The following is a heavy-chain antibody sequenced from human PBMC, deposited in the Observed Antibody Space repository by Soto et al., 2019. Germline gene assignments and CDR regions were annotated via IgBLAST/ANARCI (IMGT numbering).Heavy chain of an antibody. CDR1: VYTFTSYG. J-gene: IGHJ4*02. V-gene: IGHV1-2*02. CDR3: ARGVDLVLVLSLGSKFRYFDWLLDY. CDR2: INPNSGNT. Sequence: GASVKVSCKASVYTFTSYGMHCMCQAPGQSLKWMWWINPNSGNTKYSQKFQGRVTITRDTSINTAYMELTSLRSDDTAVYFCARGVDLVLVLSLGSKFRYFDWLLDYWGQGTPVTVSS. D-gene: IGHD3-9*01.